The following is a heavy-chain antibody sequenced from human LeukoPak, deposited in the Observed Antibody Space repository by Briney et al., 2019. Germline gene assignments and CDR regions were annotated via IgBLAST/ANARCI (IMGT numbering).Heavy chain of an antibody. CDR2: ISSSSSYI. Sequence: PGGSLRLSCAASGFTFSSYSMNWVRQAPGKGLEWVSSISSSSSYIYYADSVKGRFTISRDNAKNSLYLQMNSLRAEDTAVYYCARDNGYYDRSGYYADAFDIWGQGTMVTVSS. V-gene: IGHV3-21*01. CDR3: ARDNGYYDRSGYYADAFDI. CDR1: GFTFSSYS. J-gene: IGHJ3*02. D-gene: IGHD3-22*01.